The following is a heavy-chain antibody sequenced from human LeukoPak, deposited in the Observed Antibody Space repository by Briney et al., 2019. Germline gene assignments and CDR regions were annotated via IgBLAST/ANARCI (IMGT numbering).Heavy chain of an antibody. CDR2: ISGSCGST. CDR1: GFTFSSYA. Sequence: GGSLRLSCAASGFTFSSYAMSWVRQAPGKGLELVSAISGSCGSTYYADSVKGRFTISRDNSKNTLYLQMNSLRAQDTAVYYCAKAGRVEYCSSTSCYEGYYMDVWGKGTTVTVS. CDR3: AKAGRVEYCSSTSCYEGYYMDV. J-gene: IGHJ6*03. V-gene: IGHV3-23*01. D-gene: IGHD2-2*01.